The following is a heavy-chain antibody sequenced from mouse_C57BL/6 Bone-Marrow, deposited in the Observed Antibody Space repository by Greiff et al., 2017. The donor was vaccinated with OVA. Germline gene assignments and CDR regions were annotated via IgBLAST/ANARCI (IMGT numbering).Heavy chain of an antibody. J-gene: IGHJ2*01. CDR1: GYTFTSYW. D-gene: IGHD1-1*01. CDR3: ARSLYYYGSSSDY. V-gene: IGHV1-61*01. CDR2: IYPSDSET. Sequence: QVQLKHPGAELVRPGSSVKLSCKASGYTFTSYWMDWVKQRPGQGLEWIGNIYPSDSETHYNQKFKDKATLTVDKSSSTAYMQLSSLTSEDSAVYYCARSLYYYGSSSDYWGQGTTLTVSS.